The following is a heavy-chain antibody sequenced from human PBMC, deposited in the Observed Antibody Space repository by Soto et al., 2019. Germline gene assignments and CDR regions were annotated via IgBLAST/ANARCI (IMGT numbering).Heavy chain of an antibody. D-gene: IGHD3-10*01. J-gene: IGHJ6*02. Sequence: QVQLQESGPGLVKPSETLSLTCSVSGGSITSHYCSWFRQPPGKGLEWIGYIHHSGSTSYNPSLKSRVPRSVDTSKNQFSLKVGSVPAADTALYYCARQGFGQLHGLVDVWGPGTTVTVSS. CDR2: IHHSGST. CDR1: GGSITSHY. CDR3: ARQGFGQLHGLVDV. V-gene: IGHV4-59*08.